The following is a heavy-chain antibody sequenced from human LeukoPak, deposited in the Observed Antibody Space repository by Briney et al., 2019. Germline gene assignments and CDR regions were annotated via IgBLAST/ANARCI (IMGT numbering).Heavy chain of an antibody. CDR1: GGSITSNF. CDR2: IYNSGSST. Sequence: SETLSLTCTVSGGSITSNFWSWIRQPPGKGLEWIGYIYNSGSSTSYNPSFKSRATISGDTSKNQFSLKLNSVTAADTAVYYCARAKPNWNPPDHWGQGTLVTVSS. V-gene: IGHV4-59*08. CDR3: ARAKPNWNPPDH. J-gene: IGHJ4*02. D-gene: IGHD1-1*01.